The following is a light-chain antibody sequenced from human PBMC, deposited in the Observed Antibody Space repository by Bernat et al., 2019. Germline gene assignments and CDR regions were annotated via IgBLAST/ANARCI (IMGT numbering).Light chain of an antibody. CDR1: QVIGTY. CDR3: KQLNSFPIT. V-gene: IGKV1-9*01. J-gene: IGKJ5*01. CDR2: GAS. Sequence: DIQLTQSPPFLSASVGDRVTITCRASQVIGTYLAWYQQKPGKAPNLLIYGASTLQAGVPSRFSGSGSGTDFTLTISSLQPEDSGSYYCKQLNSFPITFGQETRLEIE.